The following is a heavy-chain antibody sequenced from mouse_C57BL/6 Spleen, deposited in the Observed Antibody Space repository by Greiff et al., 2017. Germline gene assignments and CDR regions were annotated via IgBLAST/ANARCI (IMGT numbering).Heavy chain of an antibody. J-gene: IGHJ2*01. D-gene: IGHD2-3*01. V-gene: IGHV1-42*01. CDR1: GYSFTGYY. CDR2: INPSTGGT. CDR3: ARSKGLYDGYYPDY. Sequence: EVQLQQSGPELVKPGASVKISCKASGYSFTGYYMNWVKQSPEKSLEWIGEINPSTGGTTYNQKFKAKATLTVDKSSSTAYMQLKSLTSEYSAVYYCARSKGLYDGYYPDYWGQGTTLTVSS.